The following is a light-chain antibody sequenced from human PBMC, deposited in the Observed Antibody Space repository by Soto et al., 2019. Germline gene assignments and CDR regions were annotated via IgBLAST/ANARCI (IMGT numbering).Light chain of an antibody. V-gene: IGKV1D-12*01. J-gene: IGKJ4*01. CDR2: AAS. CDR3: QQANSFPLT. CDR1: QGISSW. Sequence: DIQMTQSPSSVSASIGDIVTITCRASQGISSWLGWYQQKPGKAPKLLIYAASNLQYGVPSRFSGSGSGTDFTLTISSLQPEDFATYYCQQANSFPLTFGGGTKVEIK.